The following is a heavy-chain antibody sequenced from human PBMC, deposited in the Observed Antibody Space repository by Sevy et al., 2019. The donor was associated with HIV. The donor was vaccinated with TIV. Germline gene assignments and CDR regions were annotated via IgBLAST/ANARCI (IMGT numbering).Heavy chain of an antibody. Sequence: SETLSLTCTVSGGSISSYYWSWIRQPPGKGLEWIGYIYYSGSTNYNPSLKSRVTISVDPSKNQFSLKLSSVTAADTAVYYCARGKYYYGSGSYKSPNWFDPWGQGTLVTVSS. J-gene: IGHJ5*02. D-gene: IGHD3-10*01. V-gene: IGHV4-59*01. CDR1: GGSISSYY. CDR3: ARGKYYYGSGSYKSPNWFDP. CDR2: IYYSGST.